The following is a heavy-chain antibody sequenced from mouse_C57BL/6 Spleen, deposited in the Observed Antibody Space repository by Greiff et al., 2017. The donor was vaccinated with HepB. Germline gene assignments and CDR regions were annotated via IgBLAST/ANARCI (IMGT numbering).Heavy chain of an antibody. Sequence: VQLQQSGAELVRPGASVTLSCKASGYTFTDYEMHWVKQTPVHGLEWIGAIDPETGGTAYNQKFKGKAILTADKSSSTAYMELRSLTSEDSAVYYWTRTNYYAMDYWGQGTSVTVSS. CDR3: TRTNYYAMDY. J-gene: IGHJ4*01. CDR1: GYTFTDYE. CDR2: IDPETGGT. V-gene: IGHV1-15*01.